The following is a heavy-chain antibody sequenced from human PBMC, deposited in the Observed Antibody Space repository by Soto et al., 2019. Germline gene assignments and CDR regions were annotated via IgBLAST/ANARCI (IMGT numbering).Heavy chain of an antibody. CDR2: IIPILGIA. Sequence: ASVKVSCKASGGTFSSYTISWVRQAPGQGLEWMGRIIPILGIANYAQKFQGRVTITADKSTSTAYMELSSLRSEDTAVYYCARSSYSSSWYVAFESWGQGTMVTVAS. CDR3: ARSSYSSSWYVAFES. D-gene: IGHD6-13*01. V-gene: IGHV1-69*02. CDR1: GGTFSSYT. J-gene: IGHJ3*02.